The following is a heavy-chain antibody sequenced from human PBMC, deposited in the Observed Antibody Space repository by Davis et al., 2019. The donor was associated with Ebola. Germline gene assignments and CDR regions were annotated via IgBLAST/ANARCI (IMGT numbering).Heavy chain of an antibody. J-gene: IGHJ6*02. V-gene: IGHV3-48*02. CDR2: ISSRSSTI. CDR3: ARALWFRESHPYYYYGMGV. CDR1: GFTFSSYN. Sequence: PGESLTTSCAASGFTFSSYNMNWVRQAPGKGLEWVSYISSRSSTIYFADSVRGRFTISRDNAKNSLYLQMNSLRDEDTAVYYCARALWFRESHPYYYYGMGVWGQGTTVTVSS. D-gene: IGHD3-10*01.